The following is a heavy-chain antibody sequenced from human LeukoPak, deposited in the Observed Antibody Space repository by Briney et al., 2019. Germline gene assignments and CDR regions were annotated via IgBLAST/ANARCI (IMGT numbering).Heavy chain of an antibody. Sequence: SETLSLTCAVYGGSFSGYYWSWIRQPPGKGLEWIGEINHSGRTNFNPSLKSRVIMSVDTSKNQFSLKMRSVIAADMAVYYCARATHCSSSSCYSPLDSWGQGTLVTVSS. J-gene: IGHJ4*02. CDR3: ARATHCSSSSCYSPLDS. V-gene: IGHV4-34*01. CDR2: INHSGRT. D-gene: IGHD2-2*02. CDR1: GGSFSGYY.